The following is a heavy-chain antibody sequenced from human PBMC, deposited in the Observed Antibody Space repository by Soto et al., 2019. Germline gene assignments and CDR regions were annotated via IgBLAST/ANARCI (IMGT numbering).Heavy chain of an antibody. CDR2: IYYSGST. V-gene: IGHV4-31*03. Sequence: SETLSLTCTVSGGSISSGGYYWSWIRQHPGKGLEWIGYIYYSGSTYYNPSLKSRVTISVDTSKNQFSLKLSSVTAADTAVHSCERVPLDYYYYAIDVWGQGTTVTVS. J-gene: IGHJ6*02. CDR3: ERVPLDYYYYAIDV. CDR1: GGSISSGGYY.